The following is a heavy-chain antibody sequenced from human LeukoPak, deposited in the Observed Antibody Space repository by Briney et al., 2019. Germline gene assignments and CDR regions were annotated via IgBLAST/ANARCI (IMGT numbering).Heavy chain of an antibody. CDR1: GYTFTSYG. D-gene: IGHD6-13*01. J-gene: IGHJ4*02. V-gene: IGHV1-18*01. CDR2: ISSYNGNT. Sequence: ASVKVSCKASGYTFTSYGISWVRQAPGQGLEWMGWISSYNGNTNYAQKLQGRVTMTTDTSTTTAYMELKSLRSDDTAVYYCARGRPYSSSRDFDYWGQGTLVTVSS. CDR3: ARGRPYSSSRDFDY.